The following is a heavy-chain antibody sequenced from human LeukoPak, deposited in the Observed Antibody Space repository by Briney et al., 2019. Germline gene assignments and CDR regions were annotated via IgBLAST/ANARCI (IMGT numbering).Heavy chain of an antibody. D-gene: IGHD1-26*01. J-gene: IGHJ5*02. CDR2: ISSSSSTI. V-gene: IGHV3-48*01. CDR1: GFTVSSNY. Sequence: GGSLRLSCAASGFTVSSNYMSWVRQAPGKGLEWVSYISSSSSTIYYADSVKGRFTISRDNAKNSLYLQMNSLRAEDTAVYYCAQGGSGSFPKWFDPWGQGTLVTVSS. CDR3: AQGGSGSFPKWFDP.